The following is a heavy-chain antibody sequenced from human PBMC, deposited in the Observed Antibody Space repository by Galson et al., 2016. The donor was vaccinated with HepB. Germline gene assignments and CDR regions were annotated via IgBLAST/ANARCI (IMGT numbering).Heavy chain of an antibody. V-gene: IGHV6-1*01. D-gene: IGHD1-26*01. CDR2: TYYRSRWYY. Sequence: CAISGDSVSSINAAWNWIRQSPSRGLEWLGRTYYRSRWYYDYAVSVKSRMTINPDTSKNQLSLHLKSVTPEDTAVYYCARDRASWEAQNTGTYDYWGQGTLVAVS. CDR3: ARDRASWEAQNTGTYDY. CDR1: GDSVSSINAA. J-gene: IGHJ4*02.